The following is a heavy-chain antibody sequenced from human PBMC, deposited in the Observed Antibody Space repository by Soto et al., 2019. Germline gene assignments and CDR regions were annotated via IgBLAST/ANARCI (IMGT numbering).Heavy chain of an antibody. V-gene: IGHV3-74*01. Sequence: GSLRLSCVVSEFTFSSYWMHWVRQAPGKGLVWVSCIKSDGSVTTHADSVKGRFTISRDNAKNTLYLQMNSLRAEDTAVYYCARAGQAVAGYNWFDPWGQGTLVTVSS. J-gene: IGHJ5*02. CDR2: IKSDGSVT. D-gene: IGHD6-19*01. CDR1: EFTFSSYW. CDR3: ARAGQAVAGYNWFDP.